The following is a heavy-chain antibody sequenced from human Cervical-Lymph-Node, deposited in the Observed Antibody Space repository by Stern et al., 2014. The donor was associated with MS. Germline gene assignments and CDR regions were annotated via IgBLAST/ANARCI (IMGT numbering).Heavy chain of an antibody. CDR3: ARHQAGIAGN. V-gene: IGHV1-69*01. CDR2: IIPILGTA. J-gene: IGHJ4*02. Sequence: QLVQSRAEVKKPGSSVKVSCKASGGAINSFDISWVRQAPGQGPEWLGDIIPILGTANFAQKFQGRVSFTADDSTNTAYMELSSLRSDDTAVYYCARHQAGIAGNWGQGTLVIVSS. CDR1: GGAINSFD. D-gene: IGHD6-13*01.